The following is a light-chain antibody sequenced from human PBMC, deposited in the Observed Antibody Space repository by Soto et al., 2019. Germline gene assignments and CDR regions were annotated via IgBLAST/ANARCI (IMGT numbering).Light chain of an antibody. J-gene: IGKJ5*01. V-gene: IGKV1-9*01. CDR2: AAS. CDR3: QQLNSFPIT. Sequence: DIQLTQAPSFLSASAGDRVTITCRASQGISSYLAWYQQKPGRAPKLLIDAASTLQSGVPSRFSGSGSGTEFTLTISSLQPEDFATYYCQQLNSFPITFGQGTRLEIK. CDR1: QGISSY.